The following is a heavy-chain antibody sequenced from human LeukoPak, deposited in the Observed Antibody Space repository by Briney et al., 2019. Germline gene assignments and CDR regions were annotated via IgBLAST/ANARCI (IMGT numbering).Heavy chain of an antibody. CDR2: IYYSGST. D-gene: IGHD3-3*01. CDR3: ARVRGITIFGVVRPDAFDI. J-gene: IGHJ3*02. CDR1: GGSISSYY. V-gene: IGHV4-59*01. Sequence: PSETLSLTCTVSGGSISSYYWSWIRQPPGKGLEWIGYIYYSGSTNYNPSLKSRVTISVDTSKNQLSLKLSSVTAADTAVYYCARVRGITIFGVVRPDAFDIWGQGTMVTVSS.